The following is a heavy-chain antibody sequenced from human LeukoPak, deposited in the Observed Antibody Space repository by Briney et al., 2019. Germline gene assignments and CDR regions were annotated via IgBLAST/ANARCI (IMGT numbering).Heavy chain of an antibody. CDR1: GFTFSSYA. D-gene: IGHD5-12*01. CDR3: AKSYNGYESKPDY. Sequence: GGSLRLSCAASGFTFSSYAMSWVRQAPGKGLEWVSSISNSGGRTFYTDSVKGRFTISRDNSKITLYLQMSSLRAEDTAVYYCAKSYNGYESKPDYWGQGTLVTVSS. CDR2: ISNSGGRT. V-gene: IGHV3-23*01. J-gene: IGHJ4*02.